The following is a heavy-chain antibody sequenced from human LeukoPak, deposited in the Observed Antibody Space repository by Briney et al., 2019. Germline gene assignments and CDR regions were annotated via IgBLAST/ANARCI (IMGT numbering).Heavy chain of an antibody. D-gene: IGHD2-2*02. J-gene: IGHJ5*02. CDR1: GYTFTSYG. Sequence: SVKVSCKASGYTFTSYGISWVRQAPGQGLEWMGWISAYNGNTNYAQKLQGRVTMTTDTSTSTAYMELRSLRSDDTAVYYCARGVPAALRLARWFDPWGQGTLVTVSS. CDR2: ISAYNGNT. CDR3: ARGVPAALRLARWFDP. V-gene: IGHV1-18*01.